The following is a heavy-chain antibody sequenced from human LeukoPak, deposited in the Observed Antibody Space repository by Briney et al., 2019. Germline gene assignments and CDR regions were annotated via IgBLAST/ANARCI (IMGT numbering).Heavy chain of an antibody. V-gene: IGHV3-20*04. CDR1: GFTFDDYG. CDR3: ARDMEPDAFDI. Sequence: GGSLRLSCAASGFTFDDYGMSWVRHAPGKGLEWVSGINWNGGSTGYADSVKGRFTTSRDNAKNSLYLQMNSLRAEDTALYYCARDMEPDAFDIWGQGTMVTVSS. J-gene: IGHJ3*02. CDR2: INWNGGST. D-gene: IGHD1-1*01.